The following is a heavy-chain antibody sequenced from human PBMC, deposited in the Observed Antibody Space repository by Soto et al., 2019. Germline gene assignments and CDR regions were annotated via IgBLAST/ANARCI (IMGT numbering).Heavy chain of an antibody. CDR2: IRSKAYGGIT. CDR1: GFTFGEYA. D-gene: IGHD3-3*01. CDR3: TRGSRFLEWLLPFDY. V-gene: IGHV3-49*04. Sequence: PGGSLRLSCTASGFTFGEYAMSWVRQAPGKGLEWVGFIRSKAYGGITEYAASVKGRFTISRDDSKSIAYLQMNSLRTEDTAVYYCTRGSRFLEWLLPFDYWGQGTLVTVSS. J-gene: IGHJ4*02.